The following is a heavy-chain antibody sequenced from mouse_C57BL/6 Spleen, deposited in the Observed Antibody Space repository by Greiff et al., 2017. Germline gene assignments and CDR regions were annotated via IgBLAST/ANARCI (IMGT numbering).Heavy chain of an antibody. J-gene: IGHJ4*01. D-gene: IGHD2-4*01. Sequence: EVQLQQSGPELVKPGASVKIPCKASGYTFTDYNMDWVKQSHGKSLEWIGDINPNNGGTIYNQKFKGKATLTVDKSSSTAYMELRSLTSEDTAVYYCARLDYDYDGDYYAMDYWGQGTSVTVSS. CDR2: INPNNGGT. CDR1: GYTFTDYN. CDR3: ARLDYDYDGDYYAMDY. V-gene: IGHV1-18*01.